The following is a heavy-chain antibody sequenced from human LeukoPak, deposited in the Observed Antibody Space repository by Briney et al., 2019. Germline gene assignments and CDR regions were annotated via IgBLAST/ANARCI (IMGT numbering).Heavy chain of an antibody. CDR2: IYYSGST. Sequence: PSETLSLTCTVSGGSISGYNWSWMRQPPGKGLEWIGYIYYSGSTNYNSSLKSRVTISVDTSKNQFSLRLTSVTAADTAVYYCAKLSSYLHYWGQGTLVTVSS. D-gene: IGHD6-13*01. CDR3: AKLSSYLHY. J-gene: IGHJ4*02. V-gene: IGHV4-59*08. CDR1: GGSISGYN.